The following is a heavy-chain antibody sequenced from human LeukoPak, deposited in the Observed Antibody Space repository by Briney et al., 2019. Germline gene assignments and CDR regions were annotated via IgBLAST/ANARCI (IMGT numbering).Heavy chain of an antibody. J-gene: IGHJ4*02. D-gene: IGHD5-18*01. CDR1: GFTFSSYA. CDR2: TSGSGGST. V-gene: IGHV3-23*01. CDR3: AKSSGYSYGYAYYFDY. Sequence: PGGSLRLSCAASGFTFSSYAMSWVRQAPGKGLEWVSATSGSGGSTYYADSVKGRFTISRDNSKNTLYLQMNSLRAEDTAVYYCAKSSGYSYGYAYYFDYWGQGTLVTVSS.